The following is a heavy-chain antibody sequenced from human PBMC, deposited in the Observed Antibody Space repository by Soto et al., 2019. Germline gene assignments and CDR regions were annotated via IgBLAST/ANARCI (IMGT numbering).Heavy chain of an antibody. Sequence: GGSLRLSCAASGFTFSNAWMSWVRQAPGKGLEWVGRIKSKTDGGTTDYAAPVKGRFTISRDDSKNTLYLQMNSLKTEDTAVYYCTTELILADQNNYDILTGYYAYWGKGTLVTVSS. CDR3: TTELILADQNNYDILTGYYAY. D-gene: IGHD3-9*01. V-gene: IGHV3-15*01. CDR1: GFTFSNAW. CDR2: IKSKTDGGTT. J-gene: IGHJ4*02.